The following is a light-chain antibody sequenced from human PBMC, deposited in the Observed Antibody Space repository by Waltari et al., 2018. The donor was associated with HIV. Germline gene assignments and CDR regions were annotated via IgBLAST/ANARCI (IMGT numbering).Light chain of an antibody. J-gene: IGLJ3*02. CDR3: SSYTSAKTVV. Sequence: QSALTQPASVYGSTGQSITISCTGTSSDVGAYNAVSWYQQHPGKIPKLLIFDVTNRPSGVSNRFSGSKSANTASLTISAVQAEDEAHYYCSSYTSAKTVVFGGGTKLTVL. CDR2: DVT. CDR1: SSDVGAYNA. V-gene: IGLV2-14*01.